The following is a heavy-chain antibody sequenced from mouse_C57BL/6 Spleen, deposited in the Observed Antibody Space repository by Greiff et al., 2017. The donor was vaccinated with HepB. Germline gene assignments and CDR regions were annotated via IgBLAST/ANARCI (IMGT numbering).Heavy chain of an antibody. Sequence: QVHVKQSGPGLVQPSQSLSITCTVSGFSLTSYGVHWVRQSPGKGLEWLGVIWRGGSTDYNAAFMSRLSITKDNSKSQVFFKMNSLQADDTAIYYCASMDYYGSSHAMDYWGQGTSVTVSS. CDR1: GFSLTSYG. J-gene: IGHJ4*01. V-gene: IGHV2-5*01. CDR3: ASMDYYGSSHAMDY. D-gene: IGHD1-1*01. CDR2: IWRGGST.